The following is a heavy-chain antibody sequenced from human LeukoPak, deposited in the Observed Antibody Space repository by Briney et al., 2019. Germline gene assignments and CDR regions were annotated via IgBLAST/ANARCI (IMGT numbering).Heavy chain of an antibody. D-gene: IGHD3-9*01. Sequence: SETLSLTCTVSGYSITSGYYWGWIRQPPGKGLEWIGSMYHTGSPYYNPSLKSRVTISVDTSKNQFSLRLTSVTAADTAVYYCAGLTTGYFYYFDYWGQGTLVTVSS. J-gene: IGHJ4*02. CDR3: AGLTTGYFYYFDY. V-gene: IGHV4-38-2*02. CDR2: MYHTGSP. CDR1: GYSITSGYY.